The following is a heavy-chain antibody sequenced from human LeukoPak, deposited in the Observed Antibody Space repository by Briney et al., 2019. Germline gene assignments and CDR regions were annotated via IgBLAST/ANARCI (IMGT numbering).Heavy chain of an antibody. Sequence: SETLSLTCTVSGGSISSYYWSWIRQPPGRGLEWIGYMYYSGSTNYKPSLKSRVTISVDTSKKQFSLKLSSVTAADTAVYYCARRADTAMVYYFDYWGQGTLVTVSS. J-gene: IGHJ4*02. CDR2: MYYSGST. CDR3: ARRADTAMVYYFDY. CDR1: GGSISSYY. V-gene: IGHV4-59*08. D-gene: IGHD5-18*01.